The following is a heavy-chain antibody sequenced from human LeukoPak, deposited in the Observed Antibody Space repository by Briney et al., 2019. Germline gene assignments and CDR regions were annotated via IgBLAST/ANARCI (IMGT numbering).Heavy chain of an antibody. V-gene: IGHV3-33*06. CDR2: IWYDGSNK. J-gene: IGHJ4*02. D-gene: IGHD6-13*01. Sequence: PGGSLRLSCAASGFTFSNYDIHWVRQAPGKGLEWLAVIWYDGSNKYYADSVKGRFTISRDSSKNTLCLQMSSLRAEDTAVYYCAKGESSTWFHLFDYWGQGALVTVSS. CDR3: AKGESSTWFHLFDY. CDR1: GFTFSNYD.